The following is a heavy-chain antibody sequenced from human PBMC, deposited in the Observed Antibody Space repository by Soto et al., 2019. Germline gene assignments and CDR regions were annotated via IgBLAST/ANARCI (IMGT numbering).Heavy chain of an antibody. Sequence: EVLLVGSGGGLVQPGGSLKLSCAASGFVFKDSSIHWVRQASGKGLAWVGRIRDRAFSYATAYAASVKGRFTISRDDSTNTAYLQMNRLNTEDTAIYYCTRLISAAPDYWGQGTLVTVSS. CDR2: IRDRAFSYAT. D-gene: IGHD3-10*01. V-gene: IGHV3-73*01. CDR1: GFVFKDSS. J-gene: IGHJ4*02. CDR3: TRLISAAPDY.